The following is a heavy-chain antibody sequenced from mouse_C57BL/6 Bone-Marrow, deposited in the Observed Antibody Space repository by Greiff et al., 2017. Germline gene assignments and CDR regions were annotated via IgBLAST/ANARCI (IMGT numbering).Heavy chain of an antibody. D-gene: IGHD1-1*01. Sequence: QVQLKQPGAELVKPGASVKLSCKASGYTFTSYWMHWVKQRPGQGLEWIGMIHPNSGSTNYNEKFKSKATLTVDKSSSTAYMQLSSLTSEASAVYYCARRGSSPWYFDVWGTGTTVTVSS. CDR3: ARRGSSPWYFDV. V-gene: IGHV1-64*01. CDR1: GYTFTSYW. CDR2: IHPNSGST. J-gene: IGHJ1*03.